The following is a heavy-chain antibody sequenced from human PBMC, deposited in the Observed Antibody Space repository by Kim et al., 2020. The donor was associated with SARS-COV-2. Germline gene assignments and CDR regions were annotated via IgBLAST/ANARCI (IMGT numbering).Heavy chain of an antibody. V-gene: IGHV3-23*01. CDR3: ARVLFDYSAMGV. Sequence: YAEPVKGRFTIYRDDSKNTLYLQMHSLRVEATAIYYCARVLFDYSAMGVWGKGTTVTVSS. J-gene: IGHJ6*04. D-gene: IGHD3-9*01.